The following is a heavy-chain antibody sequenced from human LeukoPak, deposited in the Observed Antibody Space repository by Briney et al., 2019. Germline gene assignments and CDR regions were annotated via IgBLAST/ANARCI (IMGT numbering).Heavy chain of an antibody. CDR1: GFTFSDYG. CDR2: IWYDGYNK. D-gene: IGHD1-14*01. V-gene: IGHV3-33*01. CDR3: ARDRDRAEFYFDY. J-gene: IGHJ4*02. Sequence: GGSLRLSCTASGFTFSDYGMHWVRQAPGKGLEWVAIIWYDGYNKYYADSVRGRFTISRDNSKNTVYVQMNDLRAEDTAVYYYARDRDRAEFYFDYWGQGTLVTVSS.